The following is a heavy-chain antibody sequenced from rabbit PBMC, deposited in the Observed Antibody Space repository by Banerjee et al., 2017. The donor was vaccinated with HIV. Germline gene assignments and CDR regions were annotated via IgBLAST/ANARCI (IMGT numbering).Heavy chain of an antibody. Sequence: QSLEESGGDLVKPGASLTLTCKTSGFTLINYWICWVRQAPGKGLEWIACIYTGDGNTHYASWVNGRFTTSKTSSTTVTLQMTSLTAADTASYFCARDLAGVIGWNFNLWGQGTL. J-gene: IGHJ4*01. D-gene: IGHD4-1*01. CDR2: IYTGDGNT. V-gene: IGHV1S40*01. CDR3: ARDLAGVIGWNFNL. CDR1: GFTLINYW.